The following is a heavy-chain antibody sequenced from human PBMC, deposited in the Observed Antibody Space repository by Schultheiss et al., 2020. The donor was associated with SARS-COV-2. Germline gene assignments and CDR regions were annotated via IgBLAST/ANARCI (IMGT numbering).Heavy chain of an antibody. Sequence: GESLKISCAASGFTFSSYSMNWVRQAPGKGLEWVSSISSSSSYIYYADSVKGQFTISRDNAKNSLYLQMNSLRAEDTAVYYCARITRYYMDVWGKGTTVTVSS. V-gene: IGHV3-21*01. CDR3: ARITRYYMDV. CDR2: ISSSSSYI. D-gene: IGHD3-3*01. CDR1: GFTFSSYS. J-gene: IGHJ6*03.